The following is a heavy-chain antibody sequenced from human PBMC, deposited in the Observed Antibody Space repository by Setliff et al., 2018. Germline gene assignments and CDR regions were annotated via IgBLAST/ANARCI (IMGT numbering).Heavy chain of an antibody. CDR3: ATERGLVVSATDYYYYMDV. Sequence: GASVKVSCKASGYTFTGYYMDWVRQAPGQGLEWMGWIYPNSGGTKYAQNFQGRVTITTDESTSTAYMELSSLRSEDTAIYYCATERGLVVSATDYYYYMDVWGKGTTVTVSS. CDR2: IYPNSGGT. V-gene: IGHV1-2*02. J-gene: IGHJ6*03. D-gene: IGHD2-15*01. CDR1: GYTFTGYY.